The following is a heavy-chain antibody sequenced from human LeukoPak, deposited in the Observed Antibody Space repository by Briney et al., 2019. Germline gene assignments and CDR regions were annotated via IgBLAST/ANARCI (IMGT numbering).Heavy chain of an antibody. V-gene: IGHV1-2*02. CDR3: ARATYYYDSSGRYFDY. D-gene: IGHD3-22*01. Sequence: ASVKVSCKASGYTFTGYYMHWVRQAPGQGLEWMGWINPNSGGTNYAQKFQGRVTMTRDTSISTAYMELSRLGSDDTAVYYCARATYYYDSSGRYFDYWGQGTLVTVSS. J-gene: IGHJ4*02. CDR2: INPNSGGT. CDR1: GYTFTGYY.